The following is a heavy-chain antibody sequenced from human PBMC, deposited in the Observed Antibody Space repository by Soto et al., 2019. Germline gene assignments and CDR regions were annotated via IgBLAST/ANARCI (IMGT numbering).Heavy chain of an antibody. D-gene: IGHD1-1*01. Sequence: EVQLLESGGGLVQPGGSLRLSCAASGFTFSSYAMSWVRQAPGKGLEWVSAISGSGGSTYYADSVKGRFTISRDNSKNTLYLQMNSLRAEDTAVYYCAKDRDWDVVLEYYYYGMDVWGQGTTVTVSS. CDR3: AKDRDWDVVLEYYYYGMDV. V-gene: IGHV3-23*01. CDR2: ISGSGGST. CDR1: GFTFSSYA. J-gene: IGHJ6*02.